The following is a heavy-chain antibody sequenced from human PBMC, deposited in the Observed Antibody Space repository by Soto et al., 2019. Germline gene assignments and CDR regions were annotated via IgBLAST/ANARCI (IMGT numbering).Heavy chain of an antibody. Sequence: MDWVRQAPGKGLEWISYISNTARTIFYADSVKGRFTISRDNARNSLFLQMNSLRDEDTAVYYCARDGSRGYDMDVWGQGTTVTVSS. CDR3: ARDGSRGYDMDV. CDR2: ISNTARTI. J-gene: IGHJ6*02. D-gene: IGHD1-1*01. V-gene: IGHV3-48*02.